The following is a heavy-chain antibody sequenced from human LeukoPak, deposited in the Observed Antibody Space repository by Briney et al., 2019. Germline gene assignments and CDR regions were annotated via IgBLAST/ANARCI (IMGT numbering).Heavy chain of an antibody. CDR1: EFTFTNYT. V-gene: IGHV3-21*01. D-gene: IGHD3-3*01. J-gene: IGHJ6*02. CDR2: ISSSYI. Sequence: GGSLRLSCAASEFTFTNYTMNWVRQAPGKGLEWVSSISSSYIYYADSVKGRFTISRDNAKNSLYLQMNSLRAEDTAVYYCARDGSPHYDFWSGYYTGDYYYYGMDVWGQGTTVTVSS. CDR3: ARDGSPHYDFWSGYYTGDYYYYGMDV.